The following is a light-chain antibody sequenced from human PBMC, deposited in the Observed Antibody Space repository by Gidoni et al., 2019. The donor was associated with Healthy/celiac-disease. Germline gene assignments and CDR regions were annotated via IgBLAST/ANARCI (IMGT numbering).Light chain of an antibody. Sequence: DIQMTQSPASLSASVGHRVTTTSRASQGISNDLAWYQQNPAQVPKLLIYAASTLQSGVPSRFSGRGSGTDFTLTISSLQPEDVATYYCQKYNSALLTFGGGTKVEIK. CDR2: AAS. V-gene: IGKV1-27*01. CDR1: QGISND. J-gene: IGKJ4*01. CDR3: QKYNSALLT.